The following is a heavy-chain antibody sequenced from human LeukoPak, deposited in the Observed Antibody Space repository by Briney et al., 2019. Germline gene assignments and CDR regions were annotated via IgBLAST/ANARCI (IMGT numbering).Heavy chain of an antibody. V-gene: IGHV3-9*01. CDR3: AKATVTDVGYFDY. CDR1: GISFDDYA. J-gene: IGHJ4*02. D-gene: IGHD4-17*01. CDR2: ISWNSGSI. Sequence: GGSLRLSCAASGISFDDYAMHWVRQVPGKGLEWVSGISWNSGSIGYADSVKGRFTISRDNAKNSLYLQMNSLRAEDTALYYCAKATVTDVGYFDYWGQGTLVTVSS.